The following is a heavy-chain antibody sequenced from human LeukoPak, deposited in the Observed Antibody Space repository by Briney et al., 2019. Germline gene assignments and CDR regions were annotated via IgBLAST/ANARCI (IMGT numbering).Heavy chain of an antibody. Sequence: ASVKVSCKASGYTYTGYYMHWVRQAPGQGLEWMGRINPNSGGTNYAQKFQGRVTMTRDTSISTAYMELSRLRSDDTAVYYCARALTYYDSSGYYLVNWFDPWGQGTLVTVSS. CDR2: INPNSGGT. V-gene: IGHV1-2*06. D-gene: IGHD3-22*01. CDR3: ARALTYYDSSGYYLVNWFDP. J-gene: IGHJ5*02. CDR1: GYTYTGYY.